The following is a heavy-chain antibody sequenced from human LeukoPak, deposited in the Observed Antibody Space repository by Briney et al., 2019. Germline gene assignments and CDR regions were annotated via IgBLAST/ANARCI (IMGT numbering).Heavy chain of an antibody. CDR2: ISGSDDNT. Sequence: PGGSLRLSCAASGFIFSNYGMSWVRQAPGKGLEWVSSISGSDDNTYYADSVRGRFTISRDNTKNTLYLQMNSLRAEDTAIYFCAKSRSAVSSCYNYWGQGTLVTVSS. J-gene: IGHJ4*02. CDR1: GFIFSNYG. V-gene: IGHV3-23*01. CDR3: AKSRSAVSSCYNY. D-gene: IGHD2-15*01.